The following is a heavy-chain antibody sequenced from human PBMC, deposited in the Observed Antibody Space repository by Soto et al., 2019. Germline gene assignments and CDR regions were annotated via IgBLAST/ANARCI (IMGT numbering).Heavy chain of an antibody. Sequence: QVQLVQSGTEVKKHGASVTVSCKTYGYTFTNYGISWVRQAPGQGPEWMGWISGYNGNTDYAQNLQGRVPMTTDTSTSTAYMELSSLRSDDTAVYYCPRVRYCSGGSCHSNPLDYWGQGTLVTVSS. V-gene: IGHV1-18*01. CDR1: GYTFTNYG. D-gene: IGHD2-15*01. CDR3: PRVRYCSGGSCHSNPLDY. CDR2: ISGYNGNT. J-gene: IGHJ4*02.